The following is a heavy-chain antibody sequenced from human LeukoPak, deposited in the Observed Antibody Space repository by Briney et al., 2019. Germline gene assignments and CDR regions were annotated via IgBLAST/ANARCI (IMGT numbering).Heavy chain of an antibody. D-gene: IGHD6-19*01. CDR3: ARDPYSGGRYYFDY. CDR2: ISYDGSNK. V-gene: IGHV3-30*04. J-gene: IGHJ4*02. Sequence: GGSLRFSCAASAFTFSTYAMHWVRQAPGKGLEWVAIISYDGSNKYYADSVTGRFTISRDNSKNTLYLQMNSLRAEDTALYYCARDPYSGGRYYFDYWGQGTLVTVSS. CDR1: AFTFSTYA.